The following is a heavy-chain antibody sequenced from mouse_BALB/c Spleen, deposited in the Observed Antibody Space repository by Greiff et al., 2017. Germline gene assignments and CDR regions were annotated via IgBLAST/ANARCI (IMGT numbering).Heavy chain of an antibody. Sequence: EVQLVESGGGLVKPGGSLKLSCAASGFTFSSYAMSWVRQTPEKRLEWVATISSGGSYTYYPDSVKGRFTISRDNAKNTLYLQMSSLRSEDTAMYYCARHTYDYDDTRIAYWGQGTLVTVSA. D-gene: IGHD2-4*01. CDR3: ARHTYDYDDTRIAY. J-gene: IGHJ3*01. V-gene: IGHV5-9-3*01. CDR2: ISSGGSYT. CDR1: GFTFSSYA.